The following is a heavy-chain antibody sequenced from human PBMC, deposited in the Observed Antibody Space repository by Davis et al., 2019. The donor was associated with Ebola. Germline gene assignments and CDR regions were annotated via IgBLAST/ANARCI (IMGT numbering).Heavy chain of an antibody. CDR3: ARRSAYCGGDCYSSDT. CDR1: GNSFTSHW. J-gene: IGHJ5*02. CDR2: IFPGDSDI. V-gene: IGHV5-51*01. D-gene: IGHD2-21*02. Sequence: GESLKISCKDSGNSFTSHWIGWVRQEPGKGLEWMGIIFPGDSDIRYSPSFQGQVTISADKSMSTAYLQWSSLKASDTAMYYCARRSAYCGGDCYSSDTWGQGTLVTVSS.